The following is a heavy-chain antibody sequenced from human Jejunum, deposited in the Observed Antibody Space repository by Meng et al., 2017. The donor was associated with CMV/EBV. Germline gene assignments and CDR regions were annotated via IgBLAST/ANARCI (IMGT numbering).Heavy chain of an antibody. CDR1: SSTNDG. D-gene: IGHD3-22*01. CDR3: ARKIPRGYYRNWFDP. J-gene: IGHJ5*02. V-gene: IGHV4/OR15-8*01. Sequence: SSTNDGCTWVRQSQGRGLEWIGERYKSGSANYNPSLKSRVTMTVERDKNKCSLKLVSVTAADTAIDDCARKIPRGYYRNWFDPWGQGTLVTVSS. CDR2: RYKSGSA.